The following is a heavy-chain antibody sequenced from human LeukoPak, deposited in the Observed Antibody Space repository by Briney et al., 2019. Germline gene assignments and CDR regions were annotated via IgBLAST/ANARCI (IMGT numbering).Heavy chain of an antibody. V-gene: IGHV4-59*01. CDR1: GGSISSYY. J-gene: IGHJ4*02. CDR3: ARAPWPTYYYGSGSWYFDY. CDR2: IYYSGST. Sequence: PSETLSLTCTVSGGSISSYYWSWIRQPPGKGLEWIGYIYYSGSTIYNPSLKSRVTISVDTSKNQFSLKLSSVTAADTAVYYCARAPWPTYYYGSGSWYFDYWGQGTLVTVSS. D-gene: IGHD3-10*01.